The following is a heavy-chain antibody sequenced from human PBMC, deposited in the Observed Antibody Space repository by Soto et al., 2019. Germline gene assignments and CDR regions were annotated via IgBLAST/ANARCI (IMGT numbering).Heavy chain of an antibody. V-gene: IGHV3-48*02. D-gene: IGHD4-4*01. CDR3: ARRMTTVIRVVSDFDY. J-gene: IGHJ4*02. CDR1: GFTFSTYT. CDR2: ISGTGNTI. Sequence: PGGSLRLSCAASGFTFSTYTMNWVRQAPGKGLEWVSYISGTGNTIYYADSVKGRFTISRDNAKNSLYLQMNSPRDEDTAVYYCARRMTTVIRVVSDFDYWGQGTLVTAPQ.